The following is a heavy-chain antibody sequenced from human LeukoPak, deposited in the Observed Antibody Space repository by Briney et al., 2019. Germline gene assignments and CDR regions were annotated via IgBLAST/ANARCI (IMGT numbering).Heavy chain of an antibody. D-gene: IGHD3-9*01. CDR3: AKSSYYDILTGYYRS. V-gene: IGHV3-23*01. J-gene: IGHJ4*02. CDR1: GFTFNSYA. Sequence: LSGGSLRLSCAASGFTFNSYAMSWVRQAPGRGLEWVSAIRGSGGGTYYADSVKGRFTISRDNSKNTLFLQLNSLRAEDTAVYYCAKSSYYDILTGYYRSWGQGTLVTVSS. CDR2: IRGSGGGT.